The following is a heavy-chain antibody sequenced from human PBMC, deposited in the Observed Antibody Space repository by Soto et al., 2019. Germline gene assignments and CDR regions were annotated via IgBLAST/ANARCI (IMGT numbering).Heavy chain of an antibody. CDR1: GFTFSSYG. J-gene: IGHJ4*02. Sequence: GGSLRLSCAASGFTFSSYGMHWVRQAPGKGLEWVVVIWYDGSNKYYADSVKGRFTISRDNSKNTLYLQMNSLRAEDTAVYYCARDHWYPLYYFDYWGQGTLVTVSS. D-gene: IGHD6-13*01. V-gene: IGHV3-33*01. CDR2: IWYDGSNK. CDR3: ARDHWYPLYYFDY.